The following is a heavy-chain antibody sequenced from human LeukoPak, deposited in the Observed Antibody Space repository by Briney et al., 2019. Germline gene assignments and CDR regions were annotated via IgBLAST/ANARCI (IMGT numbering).Heavy chain of an antibody. J-gene: IGHJ4*02. Sequence: PSETLSLTCAVSGGSISSNSYYWGWIRQPPGKGLEWIGSIYYSGSTYYNPSLKSRVTISVDTSKNQFSLKLSSVTAADTAVYYCARGTGYSSYYFDYWGQGTLVTVSS. V-gene: IGHV4-39*07. CDR1: GGSISSNSYY. D-gene: IGHD3/OR15-3a*01. CDR2: IYYSGST. CDR3: ARGTGYSSYYFDY.